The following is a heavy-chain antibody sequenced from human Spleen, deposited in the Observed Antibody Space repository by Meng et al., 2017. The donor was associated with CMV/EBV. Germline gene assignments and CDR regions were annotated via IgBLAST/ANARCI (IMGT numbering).Heavy chain of an antibody. CDR1: GYTFTGDY. CDR2: INPNSGGT. V-gene: IGHV1-2*02. J-gene: IGHJ4*02. Sequence: ASVKVSCKASGYTFTGDYMHWVRQAPGQGLEWMGWINPNSGGTNYAQKFQGRVTMIRDTSISTAYMELSRLRSDDTAVYYCARTRSGYYYGDYWGQGTLVTVSS. CDR3: ARTRSGYYYGDY. D-gene: IGHD3-22*01.